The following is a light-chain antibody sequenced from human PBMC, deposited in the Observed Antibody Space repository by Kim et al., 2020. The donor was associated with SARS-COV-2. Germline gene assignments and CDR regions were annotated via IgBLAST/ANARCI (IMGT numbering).Light chain of an antibody. Sequence: QSVTIACTGANSDVGGYNYVSWYQHHPGKAPKLMIYDVTRRPSGVPDHFSGSKSGNTASLTISGLQAEDEADYYCCSYAGGYTYWMFGGGTQLTVL. CDR2: DVT. J-gene: IGLJ3*02. CDR1: NSDVGGYNY. V-gene: IGLV2-11*01. CDR3: CSYAGGYTYWM.